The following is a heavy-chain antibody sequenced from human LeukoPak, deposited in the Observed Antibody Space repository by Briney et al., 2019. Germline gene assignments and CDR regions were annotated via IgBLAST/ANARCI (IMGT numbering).Heavy chain of an antibody. J-gene: IGHJ6*03. D-gene: IGHD6-19*01. CDR2: IYYSGST. CDR3: ARGGSGWYRNYYYMDV. CDR1: GGSISSSSYY. Sequence: SETLSLTCTVSGGSISSSSYYWSWIRQPPGKGLEWIEYIYYSGSTNYNPSLKSRVTISVDTSKNQFSLKLSSVTAADTAVYYCARGGSGWYRNYYYMDVWGKGTTVTVSS. V-gene: IGHV4-61*01.